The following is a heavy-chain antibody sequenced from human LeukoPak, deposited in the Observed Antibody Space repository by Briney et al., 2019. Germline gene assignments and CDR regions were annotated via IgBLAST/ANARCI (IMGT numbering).Heavy chain of an antibody. CDR3: ARVVTALVVPAALTYYFDY. V-gene: IGHV4-31*11. Sequence: SETLSLTCGLSVGSISSGSYYWRWVRQHPGKGLEWIGYIYHSGGTYYNPSLKSRVSISVDTSKNQFSLKLSSVTAADTAVYYCARVVTALVVPAALTYYFDYWGQGTLVTVSS. D-gene: IGHD2-2*01. CDR2: IYHSGGT. J-gene: IGHJ4*02. CDR1: VGSISSGSYY.